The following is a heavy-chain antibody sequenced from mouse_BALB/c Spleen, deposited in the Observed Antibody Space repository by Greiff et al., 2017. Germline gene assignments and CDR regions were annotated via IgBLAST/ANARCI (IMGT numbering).Heavy chain of an antibody. V-gene: IGHV1-77*01. CDR1: GYTFTDYY. CDR2: IYPGSGNT. CDR3: ARSGDFDY. J-gene: IGHJ2*01. Sequence: QVHVKHSGAELARPGASVKLSCKASGYTFTDYYINWVKQRTGQGLEWIGEIYPGSGNTYYNEKFKGKATLTADKSSSTAYMQLSSLTSEDSAVYFCARSGDFDYWGQGTTLTVSS.